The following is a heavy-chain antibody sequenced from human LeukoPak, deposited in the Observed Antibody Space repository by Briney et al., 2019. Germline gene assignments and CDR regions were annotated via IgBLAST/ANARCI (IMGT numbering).Heavy chain of an antibody. J-gene: IGHJ4*02. CDR1: GFTFSSYG. Sequence: GGSLRLSCAASGFTFSSYGMSWVRQAPGKGLEWVSSIFPSGGEIHYADSVRGRFTISRDNSKSTLSLQMNSLRAEDTAIFYCATYRQVLLPFESWDQGTLVTVSS. CDR2: IFPSGGEI. V-gene: IGHV3-23*01. D-gene: IGHD2-8*02. CDR3: ATYRQVLLPFES.